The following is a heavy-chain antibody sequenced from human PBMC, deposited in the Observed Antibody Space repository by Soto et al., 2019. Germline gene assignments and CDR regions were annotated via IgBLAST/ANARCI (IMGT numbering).Heavy chain of an antibody. CDR3: AKYTDYGEHKEWFDT. J-gene: IGHJ5*02. CDR1: GFTFSDYG. D-gene: IGHD3-10*01. V-gene: IGHV3-30*18. Sequence: GGSLRLSCAASGFTFSDYGIHWVRQSPGKGLEWVSVISYHGINKYYADSVKGRFTISRDNSKNTVYLQMNSLRVDDTALYHCAKYTDYGEHKEWFDTWGQGTLVTVSS. CDR2: ISYHGINK.